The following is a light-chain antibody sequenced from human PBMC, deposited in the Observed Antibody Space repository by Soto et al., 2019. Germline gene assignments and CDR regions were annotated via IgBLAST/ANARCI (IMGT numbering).Light chain of an antibody. CDR3: VLYMGSGLSV. Sequence: QAVVTQEPSLSVSPGGTVTLTCGLRSGSVSTSYYPSWYQQTPGQAPRTLIYSTNTRSSGVPDRFSGSILGNKAALTITGAQADDECDYCCVLYMGSGLSVFGGGTKLTVL. CDR2: STN. J-gene: IGLJ2*01. V-gene: IGLV8-61*01. CDR1: SGSVSTSYY.